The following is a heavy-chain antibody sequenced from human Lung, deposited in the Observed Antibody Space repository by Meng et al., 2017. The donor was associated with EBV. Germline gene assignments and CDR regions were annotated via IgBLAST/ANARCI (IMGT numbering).Heavy chain of an antibody. J-gene: IGHJ4*02. CDR3: ARGGYYSFDY. Sequence: QVQLQEAGPGLVKPSETLSLSCAVSGGSISSVYWWTWVRQSPGKGLEWIGEIYHSGSTNYNPFLKSRVTISVDKSKNQFSLKLTSVTAADTAVYYCARGGYYSFDYWGQGTLVTVSS. D-gene: IGHD5-18*01. CDR1: GGSISSVYW. V-gene: IGHV4-4*02. CDR2: IYHSGST.